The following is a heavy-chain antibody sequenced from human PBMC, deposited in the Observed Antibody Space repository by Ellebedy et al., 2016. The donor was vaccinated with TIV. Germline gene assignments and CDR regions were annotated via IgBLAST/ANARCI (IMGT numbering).Heavy chain of an antibody. D-gene: IGHD3-9*01. J-gene: IGHJ4*02. V-gene: IGHV4-4*02. Sequence: SETLSLTCAVSGDSISNGFWWTWVRQPPGQGLEWLADTYHRGHTNYKPSLKSRATISVDKSQNQFSLRLTSVTAADTAVYYCATQATGHYNFDYWGEGTLVTVSS. CDR2: TYHRGHT. CDR1: GDSISNGFW. CDR3: ATQATGHYNFDY.